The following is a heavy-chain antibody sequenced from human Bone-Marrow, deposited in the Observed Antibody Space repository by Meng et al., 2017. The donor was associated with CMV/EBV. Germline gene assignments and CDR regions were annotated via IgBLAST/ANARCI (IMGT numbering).Heavy chain of an antibody. J-gene: IGHJ4*01. CDR2: ISQDGGGT. CDR1: GFTLSNYW. Sequence: GESLKISCATSGFTLSNYWMTWVRQAPGKGLEWLAKISQDGGGTDYVDSLEGRFTISRDNAKNSLYLQMNSLRAEDTAIYYCARYYCESGSCFIDYWGHGTLVTASS. CDR3: ARYYCESGSCFIDY. V-gene: IGHV3-7*01. D-gene: IGHD3-22*01.